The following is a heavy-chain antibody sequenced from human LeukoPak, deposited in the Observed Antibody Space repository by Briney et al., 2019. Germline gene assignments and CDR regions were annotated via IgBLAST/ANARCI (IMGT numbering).Heavy chain of an antibody. D-gene: IGHD4-23*01. CDR1: GFTFSSYG. CDR3: ARDPYGGNVDY. V-gene: IGHV3-33*01. J-gene: IGHJ4*02. CDR2: IWYDGSNK. Sequence: PGGSLRLSCAASGFTFSSYGMPWVRQAPGKGLEWVAVIWYDGSNKYYADSVKGRFTISRDNSKNTLYLQMNSLRAEDTAVYYCARDPYGGNVDYWGQGTLVTVSS.